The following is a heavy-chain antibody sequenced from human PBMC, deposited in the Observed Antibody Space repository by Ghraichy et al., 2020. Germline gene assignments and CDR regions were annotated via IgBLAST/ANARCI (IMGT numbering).Heavy chain of an antibody. J-gene: IGHJ6*02. V-gene: IGHV4-4*09. CDR1: GGSISSYY. CDR2: IYTSGST. Sequence: SETLSLTCTVSGGSISSYYWSWIRQPPGKGLEWIGYIYTSGSTNYNPSLKSRVTISVDTSKNQFSLKLSSVTAADTAVYYCARHSWSSSWYFNYYYYGMDVWGQGTTVTVSS. D-gene: IGHD6-13*01. CDR3: ARHSWSSSWYFNYYYYGMDV.